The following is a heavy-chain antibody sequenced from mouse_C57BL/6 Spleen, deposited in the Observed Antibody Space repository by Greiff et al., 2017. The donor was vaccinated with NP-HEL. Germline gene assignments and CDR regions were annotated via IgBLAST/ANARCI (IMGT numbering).Heavy chain of an antibody. CDR1: GYSFTSYY. J-gene: IGHJ1*03. D-gene: IGHD4-1*01. Sequence: QVQLKESGPELVKPGASVKISCKASGYSFTSYYIHWVKQRPGQGLEWIGWIYPGRGNTKYNEKFKGKATLTADTSSSTAYMQLSSLTSEDSAVYYCATNWDWYFDVWGTGTTVTVSS. CDR3: ATNWDWYFDV. CDR2: IYPGRGNT. V-gene: IGHV1-66*01.